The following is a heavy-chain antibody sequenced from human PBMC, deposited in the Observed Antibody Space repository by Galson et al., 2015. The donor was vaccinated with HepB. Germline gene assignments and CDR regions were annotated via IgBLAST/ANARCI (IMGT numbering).Heavy chain of an antibody. Sequence: SLRLSCAASGFTFSSYSMNWVRQAPGKGLEWVSYISGTSSTIYYADSVKGRFTISRDNAKNSLSLRMNSLRDEDTAVYYCARSRSYHADYRGQGTLVTVSS. CDR1: GFTFSSYS. V-gene: IGHV3-48*02. CDR2: ISGTSSTI. CDR3: ARSRSYHADY. J-gene: IGHJ4*02. D-gene: IGHD1-26*01.